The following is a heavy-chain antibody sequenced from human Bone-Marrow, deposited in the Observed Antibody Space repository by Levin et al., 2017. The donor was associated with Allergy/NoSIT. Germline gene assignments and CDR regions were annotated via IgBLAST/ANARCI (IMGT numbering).Heavy chain of an antibody. J-gene: IGHJ4*02. CDR3: ARKKNGYDGGYYFET. Sequence: SETLSLTCTVSHGSVNTADFYWSWVRQSPGKGLEWIGHISYTGTTSYNPALTSRISISVDTSKNQISLTLSSVTAADTAVYFCARKKNGYDGGYYFETWGQGILATVSS. V-gene: IGHV4-30-4*01. CDR2: ISYTGTT. D-gene: IGHD5-12*01. CDR1: HGSVNTADFY.